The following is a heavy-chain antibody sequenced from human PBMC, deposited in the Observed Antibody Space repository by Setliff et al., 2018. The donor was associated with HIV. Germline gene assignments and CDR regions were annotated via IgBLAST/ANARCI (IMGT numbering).Heavy chain of an antibody. CDR1: GGSFSSYY. CDR3: ARERSLITNRRYFDS. D-gene: IGHD1-1*01. V-gene: IGHV4-34*01. CDR2: INHSGST. J-gene: IGHJ4*02. Sequence: TSETLSLTCAVYGGSFSSYYWSWIRQPPGKGLEWIGEINHSGSTNYSPSLKSRVTISVDTSKNQFSLKVSSVTAADTAVYYCARERSLITNRRYFDSWGQGTLVTVSS.